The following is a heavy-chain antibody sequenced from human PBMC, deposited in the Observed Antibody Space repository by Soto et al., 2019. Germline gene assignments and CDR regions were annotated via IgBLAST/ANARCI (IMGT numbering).Heavy chain of an antibody. D-gene: IGHD3-10*01. J-gene: IGHJ4*02. CDR2: IRSKTNSYAT. CDR1: GLLFSGSA. V-gene: IGHV3-73*01. CDR3: TGPTGGYLDY. Sequence: LRLSCAASGLLFSGSAIHWVRQASGKGLEWVGRIRSKTNSYATAYAASLKGRFTISRDDSKNTAYLQINSLKAEDTGVYFCTGPTGGYLDYWGQGTLVTVSS.